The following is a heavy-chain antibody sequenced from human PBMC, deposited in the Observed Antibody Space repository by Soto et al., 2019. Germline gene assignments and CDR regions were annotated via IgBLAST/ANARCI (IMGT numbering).Heavy chain of an antibody. J-gene: IGHJ4*02. Sequence: SVKVSCKASGGTFSSYAISWVRQAPGQGLEWMGGIIPIFGTANYAQKFQGRVTITADESTSAAYMELSSLRSEDTAVYYCATSAVGYCTNGVCLDLDYWGQGTLVTVSS. CDR3: ATSAVGYCTNGVCLDLDY. CDR2: IIPIFGTA. CDR1: GGTFSSYA. V-gene: IGHV1-69*13. D-gene: IGHD2-8*01.